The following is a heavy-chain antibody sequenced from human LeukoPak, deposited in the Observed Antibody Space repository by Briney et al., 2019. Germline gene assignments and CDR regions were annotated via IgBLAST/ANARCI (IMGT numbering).Heavy chain of an antibody. D-gene: IGHD6-13*01. CDR2: ISYDGSNK. J-gene: IGHJ4*02. Sequence: GRSLRLSCAASGFTFSSYGMHWVRQAPGKGLEWVAVISYDGSNKYYADSVKGRFTISRDNSKNTQYLQMTSLRAEDTAVYYCARYGVFRGYSSSWYPSYYFDYWGQGTLVTVSS. CDR1: GFTFSSYG. V-gene: IGHV3-30*03. CDR3: ARYGVFRGYSSSWYPSYYFDY.